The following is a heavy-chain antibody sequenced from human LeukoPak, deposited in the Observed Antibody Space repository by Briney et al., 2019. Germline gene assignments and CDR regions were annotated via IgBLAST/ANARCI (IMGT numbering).Heavy chain of an antibody. J-gene: IGHJ6*02. V-gene: IGHV1-69*04. CDR1: GGTFSSYA. CDR3: ARVVRFLDGMDV. Sequence: ASVKVSCKASGGTFSSYAISWVRQAPGQGLEWMGRIIPIPGIANYAQKFQGRVTITADKSTSTAYMELSSLRPEDTAVYYCARVVRFLDGMDVWGQGTTVTVSS. CDR2: IIPIPGIA. D-gene: IGHD3-3*01.